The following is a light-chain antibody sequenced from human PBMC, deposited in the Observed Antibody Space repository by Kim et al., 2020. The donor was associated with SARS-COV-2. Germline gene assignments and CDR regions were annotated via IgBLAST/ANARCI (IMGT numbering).Light chain of an antibody. CDR2: EDN. CDR3: QSYDSSNLV. Sequence: NFMLTQPHSVSESPGKTVTISCTRSSGSIASNYVQWYQQRPGSAPTTVIYEDNQRPSGVPDRFSGSIDSSSNSASLTISGLKTEDEADYSCQSYDSSNLVFGGGTQLTVL. CDR1: SGSIASNY. V-gene: IGLV6-57*04. J-gene: IGLJ3*02.